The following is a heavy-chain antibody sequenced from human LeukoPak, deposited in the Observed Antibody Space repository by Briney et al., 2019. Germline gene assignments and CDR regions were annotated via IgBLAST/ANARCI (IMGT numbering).Heavy chain of an antibody. CDR2: IYYSGST. CDR3: ARLAGHFDY. CDR1: GGSISSYY. V-gene: IGHV4-59*08. J-gene: IGHJ4*02. D-gene: IGHD2-21*01. Sequence: SETLSLTCTDSGGSISSYYWSWIRQPPGKGLEWIGYIYYSGSTNYNPSLKSRVTISVDTSKNQFSLKLSSVTAADTAVYYCARLAGHFDYWGQGTLVTVSS.